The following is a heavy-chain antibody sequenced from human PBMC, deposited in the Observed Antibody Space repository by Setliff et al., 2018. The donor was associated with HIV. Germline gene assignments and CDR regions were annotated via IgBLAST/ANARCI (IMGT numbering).Heavy chain of an antibody. CDR3: AKGPRGLSLRYYFDF. Sequence: SETLSLTCSVSGDSINSSNYYWGWIRQPPGKGLEWIGQINHNGITHYNPSLETRVTMFADTSKNQFSLRLSPVTAADTAIYYCAKGPRGLSLRYYFDFWAQGSQVTVSS. V-gene: IGHV4-39*07. CDR1: GDSINSSNYY. J-gene: IGHJ4*02. CDR2: INHNGIT.